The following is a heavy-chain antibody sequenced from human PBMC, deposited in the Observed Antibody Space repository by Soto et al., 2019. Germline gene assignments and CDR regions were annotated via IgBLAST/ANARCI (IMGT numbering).Heavy chain of an antibody. V-gene: IGHV4-59*01. CDR3: ARRYCSGGNCYFNS. CDR2: ISYSGGT. Sequence: SETLSLTCTVSGGSISSDYWSWIRQPPGKGLEWIGYISYSGGTNYNPSLKSRVTISLGTSKNQFSLKLSSVTAADTAVYHCARRYCSGGNCYFNSWGQGTLVTVSS. D-gene: IGHD2-15*01. J-gene: IGHJ4*02. CDR1: GGSISSDY.